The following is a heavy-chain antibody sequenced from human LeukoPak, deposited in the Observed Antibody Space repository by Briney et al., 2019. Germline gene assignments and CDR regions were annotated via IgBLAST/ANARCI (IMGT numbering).Heavy chain of an antibody. D-gene: IGHD4-23*01. CDR1: GFTFSSYG. CDR2: ISYDGSNK. Sequence: GGSLRLSCAASGFTFSSYGMHWVRQAPGKGLEWVAVISYDGSNKYYADSVKGRFTISRDNSKNTLYLQMNSLRAEDTAVYYCAKRMGYGGNSYYYGMDVWGQGTTVTVSS. CDR3: AKRMGYGGNSYYYGMDV. J-gene: IGHJ6*02. V-gene: IGHV3-30*18.